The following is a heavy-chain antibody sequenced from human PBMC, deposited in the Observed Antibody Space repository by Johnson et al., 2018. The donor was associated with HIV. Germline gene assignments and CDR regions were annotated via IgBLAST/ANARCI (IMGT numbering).Heavy chain of an antibody. V-gene: IGHV3-11*01. CDR2: ISSSGSTI. CDR1: GFTFSDYY. J-gene: IGHJ3*02. D-gene: IGHD6-19*01. Sequence: QVQLVESGGGVVQPGRSLRLSCAASGFTFSDYYMSWIRQAPGKGLEWVSYISSSGSTIYYADSVKGRLTISRDNAKNSLYLQMNSLRAEDTALYYCARDQKSGWPQSQDAFDIWGQGTMVTVSS. CDR3: ARDQKSGWPQSQDAFDI.